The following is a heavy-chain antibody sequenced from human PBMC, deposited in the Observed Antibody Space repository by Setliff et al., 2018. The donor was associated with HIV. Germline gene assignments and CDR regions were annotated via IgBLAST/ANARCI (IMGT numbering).Heavy chain of an antibody. V-gene: IGHV3-7*03. J-gene: IGHJ4*02. CDR1: GFTFSDYW. Sequence: GGSLRLSCAASGFTFSDYWMTWVRQAPGKGLEWVANIKQDGSEKYCVDSVKGRFTISRDNAKNSLYLQMNSLGAEDTAVYYCARVLGYCSGGSCYSYYFDYWGQGTLVTVSS. D-gene: IGHD2-15*01. CDR2: IKQDGSEK. CDR3: ARVLGYCSGGSCYSYYFDY.